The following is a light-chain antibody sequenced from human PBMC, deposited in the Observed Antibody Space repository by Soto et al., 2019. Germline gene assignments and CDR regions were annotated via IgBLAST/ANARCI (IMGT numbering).Light chain of an antibody. V-gene: IGKV1D-16*01. CDR1: QDINSY. CDR3: QQYNIYPLT. Sequence: DVQMTQSPSSLSASVGDRVTISCRASQDINSYLAWYQQKPGNAPKSLIYAASSLQTGVPSRFSGSESVTDFTLTINNLQPEGSATYYCQQYNIYPLTFGGGTKVEIK. J-gene: IGKJ4*01. CDR2: AAS.